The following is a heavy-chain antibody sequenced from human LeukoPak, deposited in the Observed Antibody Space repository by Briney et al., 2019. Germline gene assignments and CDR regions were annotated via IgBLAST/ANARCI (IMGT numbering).Heavy chain of an antibody. CDR2: ISGSGGST. CDR1: GFTFSSYA. V-gene: IGHV3-23*01. CDR3: ARVGPAKQWLYQTPDY. D-gene: IGHD6-19*01. Sequence: HAGGSLRLSCAASGFTFSSYAMSWVRQAPGKGLEWVSAISGSGGSTYYADSVKGRFTISRDNSKNTLYLQMNSLRAEDTAMYYCARVGPAKQWLYQTPDYWGQGTLVTVSS. J-gene: IGHJ4*02.